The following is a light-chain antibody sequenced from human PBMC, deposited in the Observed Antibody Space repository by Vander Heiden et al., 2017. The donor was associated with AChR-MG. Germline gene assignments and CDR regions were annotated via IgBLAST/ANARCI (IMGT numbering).Light chain of an antibody. CDR1: QSVSSSS. CDR2: DTS. CDR3: QQYGNSLT. Sequence: EIVLTQSPGTLSLSPGERATLSCRASQSVSSSSLAWYQQKPGQAPRLLISDTSNRATGIPDRFSGSGSGTDFTLTISRLEPEDFAVYYCQQYGNSLTFGGGTKVEIK. J-gene: IGKJ4*01. V-gene: IGKV3-20*01.